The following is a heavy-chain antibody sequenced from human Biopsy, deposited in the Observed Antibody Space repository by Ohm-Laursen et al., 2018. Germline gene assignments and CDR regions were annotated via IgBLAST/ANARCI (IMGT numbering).Heavy chain of an antibody. CDR1: GYSFSTYG. V-gene: IGHV1-8*01. Sequence: SVKVSCKASGYSFSTYGVNWVRQARGQGLEWMGWMIPSSGKTGYAQRFQGGVTLTMNTSISTAYMELSGLRSEDTAVYFCARGYSRRVSIFEASIYWFDTWGQGTLVTVSS. J-gene: IGHJ5*02. CDR3: ARGYSRRVSIFEASIYWFDT. D-gene: IGHD6-6*01. CDR2: MIPSSGKT.